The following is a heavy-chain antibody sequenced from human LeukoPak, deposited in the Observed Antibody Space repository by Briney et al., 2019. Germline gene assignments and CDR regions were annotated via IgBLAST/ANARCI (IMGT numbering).Heavy chain of an antibody. J-gene: IGHJ4*02. CDR1: GFTFSSYA. CDR3: ARDWFDNWKYEETEDY. Sequence: PGGSLRLSCAASGFTFSSYAMHWVRQAPGKGLEWVAVISYDGSNKYYADSVKGRFTISRDNSKNTLYLQMNSLRAEDTAVYYCARDWFDNWKYEETEDYWGQGTLVTVSS. CDR2: ISYDGSNK. D-gene: IGHD1-7*01. V-gene: IGHV3-30-3*01.